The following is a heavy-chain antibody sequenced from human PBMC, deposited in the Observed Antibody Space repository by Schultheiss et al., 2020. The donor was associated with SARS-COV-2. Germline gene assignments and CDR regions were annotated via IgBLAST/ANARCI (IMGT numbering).Heavy chain of an antibody. J-gene: IGHJ4*02. V-gene: IGHV3-30*02. CDR3: ALAWGTTGDDY. CDR2: IWYDGSNK. Sequence: GGSLRLSCAASGFTFSSYGMHWVRQAPGKGLEWVAVIWYDGSNKYYADSVKGRFTISRDNSKNTLYLQMNSLRAEDTAVYYCALAWGTTGDDYWGQGTQVTVSS. CDR1: GFTFSSYG. D-gene: IGHD1-7*01.